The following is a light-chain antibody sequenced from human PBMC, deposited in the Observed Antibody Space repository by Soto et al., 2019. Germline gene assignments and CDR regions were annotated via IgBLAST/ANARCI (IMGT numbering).Light chain of an antibody. CDR1: QSVGNY. J-gene: IGKJ3*01. V-gene: IGKV3-11*01. Sequence: EIVLTQSPATLSLSPGEGATLSCRASQSVGNYLAWYQQKPGQAPRLLIYDASNRATGIPSRFSGGGSGTDFTLTISSLEPEDFAIYYCQQRSNWPPITFGPGTKVDIK. CDR2: DAS. CDR3: QQRSNWPPIT.